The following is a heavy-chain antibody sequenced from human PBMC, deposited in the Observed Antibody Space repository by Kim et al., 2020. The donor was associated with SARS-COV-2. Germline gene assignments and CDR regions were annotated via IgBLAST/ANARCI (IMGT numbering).Heavy chain of an antibody. Sequence: TPTLKSRVTRSVDTSKNQFSLKVSSVTTADTALYYCARGSGSYSSNLDFWGQGTLVTVSS. D-gene: IGHD3-10*01. J-gene: IGHJ4*02. V-gene: IGHV4-59*09. CDR3: ARGSGSYSSNLDF.